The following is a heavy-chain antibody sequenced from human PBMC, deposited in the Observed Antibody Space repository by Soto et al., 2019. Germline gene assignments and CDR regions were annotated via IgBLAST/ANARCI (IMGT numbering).Heavy chain of an antibody. Sequence: PSETLSLTCTVSGGSISIYYWTWIRQPPGKGLEWIGYIYYSGSTNYNPFLKSRVTISVDTSKNQFSLKLSSVTAADTAVYYCARVCGSHYSGLDYWGQGTRVTVSS. J-gene: IGHJ4*02. D-gene: IGHD1-26*01. CDR1: GGSISIYY. V-gene: IGHV4-59*01. CDR3: ARVCGSHYSGLDY. CDR2: IYYSGST.